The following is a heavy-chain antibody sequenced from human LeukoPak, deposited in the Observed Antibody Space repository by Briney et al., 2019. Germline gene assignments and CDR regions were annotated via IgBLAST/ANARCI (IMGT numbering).Heavy chain of an antibody. D-gene: IGHD3-3*01. CDR1: GGTFSSYA. Sequence: SVKVSCKASGGTFSSYAISWVRQAPGQGLEWMGGIIPIFGTANYAQKFQGRVTITADESTSTAYMELSSLRSEDTAVYYCARDGVLRFSGSAHHPYNWFDPWGQGTLVTVSS. J-gene: IGHJ5*02. CDR2: IIPIFGTA. V-gene: IGHV1-69*01. CDR3: ARDGVLRFSGSAHHPYNWFDP.